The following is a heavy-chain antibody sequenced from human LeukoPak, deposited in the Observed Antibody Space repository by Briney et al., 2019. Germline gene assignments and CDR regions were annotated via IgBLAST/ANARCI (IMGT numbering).Heavy chain of an antibody. CDR1: GGSVSSGSYY. CDR2: IYYSGST. D-gene: IGHD3-3*01. J-gene: IGHJ6*02. V-gene: IGHV4-61*01. Sequence: LSETLSLTCTVSGGSVSSGSYYWSWIRQPPGKGLEWIGYIYYSGSTNYNPSLKSRVTISVDTSKNQFSLKLSSVTAADTAVYYCAREPGYDFWSGLPTPYGMDVWGQGTTVTVSS. CDR3: AREPGYDFWSGLPTPYGMDV.